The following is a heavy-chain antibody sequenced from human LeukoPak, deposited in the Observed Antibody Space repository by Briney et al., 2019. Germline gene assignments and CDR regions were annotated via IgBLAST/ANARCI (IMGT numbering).Heavy chain of an antibody. Sequence: SETLSLTCTVSGYSISSSYYWNWIRQPPGKGLEWIGYIYYSGSTNYNPSLKSRVTISVDTSKNQFSLKLSSVTAADTAVYYCARTKVLPDYYDNSGGFDYWGQGTLVTVSS. CDR1: GYSISSSYY. V-gene: IGHV4-61*01. D-gene: IGHD3-22*01. CDR3: ARTKVLPDYYDNSGGFDY. CDR2: IYYSGST. J-gene: IGHJ4*02.